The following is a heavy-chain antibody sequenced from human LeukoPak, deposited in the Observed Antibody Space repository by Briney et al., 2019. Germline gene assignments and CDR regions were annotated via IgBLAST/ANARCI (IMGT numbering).Heavy chain of an antibody. CDR1: GFTFSSYG. CDR2: IRYDGSNK. J-gene: IGHJ4*02. CDR3: ARDRFVAVAGNDY. Sequence: GGSLRLSCAASGFTFSSYGMHWVRQAPGKGLEWVAFIRYDGSNKYYADSVKGRFTISRDNAKNSLYLQMNSLRAEDTAVYYCARDRFVAVAGNDYWGQGTLVTVSS. D-gene: IGHD6-19*01. V-gene: IGHV3-30*02.